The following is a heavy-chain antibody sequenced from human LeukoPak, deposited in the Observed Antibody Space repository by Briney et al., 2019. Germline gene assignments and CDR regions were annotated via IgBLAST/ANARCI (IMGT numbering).Heavy chain of an antibody. Sequence: SETLSLTCTVSGGSITSGSYYWSWIRQPAGKGLEWIGRIYSSGSTNYNPSLKSRVTISVDTSKNQFSLKLSSVTAADTAVYYCARDVHDFWGGYPSHFDYWGQGTLVTVSS. CDR1: GGSITSGSYY. CDR2: IYSSGST. CDR3: ARDVHDFWGGYPSHFDY. J-gene: IGHJ4*02. V-gene: IGHV4-61*02. D-gene: IGHD3-3*01.